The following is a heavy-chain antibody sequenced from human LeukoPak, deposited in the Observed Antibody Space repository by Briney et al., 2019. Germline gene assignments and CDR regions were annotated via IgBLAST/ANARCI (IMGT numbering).Heavy chain of an antibody. CDR3: AKDMYSSGYDAFDI. V-gene: IGHV3-9*03. D-gene: IGHD6-19*01. J-gene: IGHJ3*02. CDR2: ISWNSGSI. Sequence: GGSLRLSCAASGFTFDDYAMHWVRQAPGKGLEWVSGISWNSGSIGYADSVKGRFTISRDNAKNSLYLQMNSLRAEDMALYYCAKDMYSSGYDAFDIWGQGTMVIISS. CDR1: GFTFDDYA.